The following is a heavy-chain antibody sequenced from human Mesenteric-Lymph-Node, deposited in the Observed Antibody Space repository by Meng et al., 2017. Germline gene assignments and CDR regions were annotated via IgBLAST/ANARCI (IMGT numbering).Heavy chain of an antibody. D-gene: IGHD3-10*01. CDR1: GGSISSGSYY. V-gene: IGHV4-61*02. CDR2: IYTSGST. CDR3: ARERITMVRGVIREYYFDY. Sequence: SETLSLTCTVSGGSISSGSYYWSWIRQPAGKGLEWIGRIYTSGSTNYNPSLKSRVTISVDTSKNQFSLKLSSVTAADTAVYYCARERITMVRGVIREYYFDYWGQGTLVTVSS. J-gene: IGHJ4*02.